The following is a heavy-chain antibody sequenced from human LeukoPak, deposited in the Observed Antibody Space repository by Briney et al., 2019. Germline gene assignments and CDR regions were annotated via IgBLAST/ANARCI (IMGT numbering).Heavy chain of an antibody. CDR2: IYYSGST. V-gene: IGHV4-39*01. Sequence: PSETLSLTCTVSGGSISSSSYYWGWSRQPPGKGLEWVGSIYYSGSTYYNPSLKSRVTISVDTYKNQFSLKLSSVTAADTAVYYCATGSWDFDYWGQGTLVTVSS. CDR3: ATGSWDFDY. CDR1: GGSISSSSYY. D-gene: IGHD6-13*01. J-gene: IGHJ4*02.